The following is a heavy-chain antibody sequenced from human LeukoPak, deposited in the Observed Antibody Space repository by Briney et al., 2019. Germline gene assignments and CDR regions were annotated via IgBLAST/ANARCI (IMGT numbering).Heavy chain of an antibody. Sequence: SETLSLTCAVYGGSFSGYYWSWIRQPPGKGLEWIGSIYYSGSTYYNPSLKSRVTISVDTSKNQFSLKLSSVTAADTAVYYCARAGKGSITMVRGASDYWGQGTLVTVSS. CDR3: ARAGKGSITMVRGASDY. J-gene: IGHJ4*02. D-gene: IGHD3-10*01. CDR1: GGSFSGYY. CDR2: IYYSGST. V-gene: IGHV4-34*01.